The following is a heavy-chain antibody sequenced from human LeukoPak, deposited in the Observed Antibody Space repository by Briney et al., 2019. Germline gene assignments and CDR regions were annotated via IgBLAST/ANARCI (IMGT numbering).Heavy chain of an antibody. CDR2: ISSSSSYI. J-gene: IGHJ3*02. CDR3: ASFGAFGTDAFDI. D-gene: IGHD1-14*01. Sequence: GGSLRLSCAASGFTFSSYTMNWVCQAPGKGLEWVSSISSSSSYIYYADSVKGRLTISRDNAKNSLYLQMNSLRVEDTAVYYCASFGAFGTDAFDIWGQGTMVTVSS. CDR1: GFTFSSYT. V-gene: IGHV3-21*01.